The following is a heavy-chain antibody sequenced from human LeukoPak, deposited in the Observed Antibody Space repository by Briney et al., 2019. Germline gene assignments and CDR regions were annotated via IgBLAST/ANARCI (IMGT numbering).Heavy chain of an antibody. J-gene: IGHJ4*02. CDR1: GFTFSSYG. V-gene: IGHV3-33*01. Sequence: GGSLRLSCAASGFTFSSYGMHWVRQAPGKGLEWVAVIWYDGSNKYYADSVKGRFTISRDNSKNTLYLQMNSLRAEDTAVYYCARDRRPMVQGVGGLDYWGQGTLVTVSS. CDR3: ARDRRPMVQGVGGLDY. D-gene: IGHD3-10*01. CDR2: IWYDGSNK.